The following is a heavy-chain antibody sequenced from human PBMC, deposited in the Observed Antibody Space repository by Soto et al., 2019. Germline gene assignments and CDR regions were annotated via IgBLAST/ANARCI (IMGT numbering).Heavy chain of an antibody. Sequence: ASVKVSCKASGYTFNSYCISWVRQAPGQGLEWMGWISAYNGNTNYAQKFQTRVTMTTDTSTSTAYMELRSLRSDDTAVYYCAGGWQSTFTTGLDYWGQGTLVTVSS. CDR3: AGGWQSTFTTGLDY. V-gene: IGHV1-18*01. CDR2: ISAYNGNT. D-gene: IGHD1-1*01. J-gene: IGHJ4*02. CDR1: GYTFNSYC.